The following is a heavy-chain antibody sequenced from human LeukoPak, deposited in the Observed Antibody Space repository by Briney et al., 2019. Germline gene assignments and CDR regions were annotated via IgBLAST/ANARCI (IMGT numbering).Heavy chain of an antibody. CDR1: GYTFTGYY. Sequence: ASVKVSCKASGYTFTGYYMHWVRQAPGQGLEWMGWINPNSGGTNYAQKFQGRVTMTRDTSTSTAYMELSRLRSDDTAVYYCARDPAQLWFGELTNWFDPWGQGTLVTVSS. D-gene: IGHD3-10*01. J-gene: IGHJ5*02. V-gene: IGHV1-2*02. CDR2: INPNSGGT. CDR3: ARDPAQLWFGELTNWFDP.